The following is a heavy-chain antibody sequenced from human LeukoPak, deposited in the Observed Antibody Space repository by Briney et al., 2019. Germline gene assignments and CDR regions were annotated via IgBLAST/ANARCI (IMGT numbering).Heavy chain of an antibody. Sequence: PGALAVTRAVYGGSFCGFFWSWVRQPPGKGLGWVGEIIHSGSTNYNPSLKSRVTLSVDTSKTQFSLKLSSVTAADTAVYYCARGAIIAVAGTYFDYWGQGTLVTVSS. J-gene: IGHJ4*02. D-gene: IGHD6-19*01. CDR2: IIHSGST. V-gene: IGHV4-34*01. CDR3: ARGAIIAVAGTYFDY. CDR1: GGSFCGFF.